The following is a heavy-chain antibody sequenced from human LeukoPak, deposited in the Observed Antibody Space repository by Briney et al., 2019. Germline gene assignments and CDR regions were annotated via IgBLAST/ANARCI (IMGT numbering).Heavy chain of an antibody. CDR3: ARGKYPGAFDV. J-gene: IGHJ3*01. D-gene: IGHD2-2*01. V-gene: IGHV3-48*03. Sequence: EGSLRLSCVASGFSETYEMNWVRQAPGKGLEWVSYISSAGVTIYYADSVKGRFTISRDNAKSSLHLQMNSLRAEDTAVYYCARGKYPGAFDVWGQGTMVTVSS. CDR1: GFSETYE. CDR2: ISSAGVTI.